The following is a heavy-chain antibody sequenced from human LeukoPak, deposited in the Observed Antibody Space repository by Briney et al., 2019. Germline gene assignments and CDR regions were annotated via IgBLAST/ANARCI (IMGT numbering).Heavy chain of an antibody. CDR2: MNPNSGNT. V-gene: IGHV1-8*01. Sequence: ASVKVSCKASGYTFTSYDINWVRQATGQGLEWMGWMNPNSGNTGYAQKFQGRVTMTRNTSISTAYMELSSLRSEDTAVYYCARVQLPHGSGSYYNWWFDPWGQGTLVTVSS. CDR1: GYTFTSYD. CDR3: ARVQLPHGSGSYYNWWFDP. D-gene: IGHD3-10*01. J-gene: IGHJ5*02.